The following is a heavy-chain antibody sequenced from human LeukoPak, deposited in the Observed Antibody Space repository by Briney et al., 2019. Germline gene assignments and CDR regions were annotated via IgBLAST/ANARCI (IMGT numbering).Heavy chain of an antibody. CDR2: ISWNSGSI. D-gene: IGHD1-1*01. J-gene: IGHJ4*02. V-gene: IGHV3-9*03. CDR1: GFTFDDYA. CDR3: AKNGETGTTAYYFDY. Sequence: GGSLRLSCAASGFTFDDYAMHWVRQTRGKCLEWVSGISWNSGSIGYADSVKGRFTISRDNAKNSLYLQMNSLTAEDMALNYCAKNGETGTTAYYFDYWGQGTLVTVSS.